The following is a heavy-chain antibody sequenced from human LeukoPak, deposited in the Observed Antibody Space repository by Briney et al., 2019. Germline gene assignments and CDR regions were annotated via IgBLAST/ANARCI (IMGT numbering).Heavy chain of an antibody. D-gene: IGHD5-24*01. V-gene: IGHV3-15*01. Sequence: GGSLRLSCAASGFTFSSYGMSWVRQAPGKGLEWVGRIKTKTDGGTTDYAAPVKGRFTISRDDSKNTLYLQMNSLKTEDTAVYYCTRTRWLQLAFLDSWGQGTLVTVSS. J-gene: IGHJ4*02. CDR3: TRTRWLQLAFLDS. CDR2: IKTKTDGGTT. CDR1: GFTFSSYG.